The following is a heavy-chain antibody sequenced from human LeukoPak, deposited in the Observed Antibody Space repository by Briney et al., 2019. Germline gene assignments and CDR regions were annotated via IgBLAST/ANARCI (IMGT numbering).Heavy chain of an antibody. V-gene: IGHV3-48*03. CDR1: GFTFSTYK. D-gene: IGHD3-10*01. CDR3: ARDVGFGELSYFDY. J-gene: IGHJ4*02. Sequence: GGSLRLSCAASGFTFSTYKMHWVRQAPGKGLEWVSYISPSGSTMYYVDSVKGRFTISRDNAKNSLNLQMNSLRDEDTAVYYCARDVGFGELSYFDYWGQGTLVTVSS. CDR2: ISPSGSTM.